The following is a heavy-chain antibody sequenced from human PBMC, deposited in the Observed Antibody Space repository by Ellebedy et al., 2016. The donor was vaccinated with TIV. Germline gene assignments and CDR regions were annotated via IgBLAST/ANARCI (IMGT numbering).Heavy chain of an antibody. D-gene: IGHD2-15*01. CDR1: EFAVSSIH. CDR3: AKLAGIHPWYFDH. V-gene: IGHV3-53*01. CDR2: IFRDGGTT. Sequence: GESLKISCAASEFAVSSIHMSWVRQAPGKGLEWVSTIFRDGGTTYYADSVKGRFTISRDNSKDTLSLQMNSLRAEDTAVYYCAKLAGIHPWYFDHWGQGTLVPVSS. J-gene: IGHJ4*02.